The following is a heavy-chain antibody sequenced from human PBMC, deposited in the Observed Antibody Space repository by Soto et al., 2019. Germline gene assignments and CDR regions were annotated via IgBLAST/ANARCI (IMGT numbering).Heavy chain of an antibody. Sequence: PGGSLRRSCAASGFTFDDYAMSWVRQAPGKGLEWVSAISGSGGSTYYADSVKGRFTISRYNSKNTLYLQMNSLRAEDTAVYYCAKNGELLRKFFDYWGQGTLVTVSS. J-gene: IGHJ4*02. CDR1: GFTFDDYA. CDR2: ISGSGGST. D-gene: IGHD1-26*01. V-gene: IGHV3-23*01. CDR3: AKNGELLRKFFDY.